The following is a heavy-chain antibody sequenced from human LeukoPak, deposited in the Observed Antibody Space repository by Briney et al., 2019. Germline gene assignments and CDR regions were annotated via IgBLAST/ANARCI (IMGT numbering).Heavy chain of an antibody. D-gene: IGHD3-9*01. Sequence: PGGSLRLSCAASGFTFSSYAMSGVRQAPGKGLEWVSAISGSGGSTYYADSVKGRFTISRDNSKNTLYLQMNSLRAEDTAVYYCAKSVRYFDWSLGRFDYWGQGTLVTVSS. CDR3: AKSVRYFDWSLGRFDY. CDR2: ISGSGGST. V-gene: IGHV3-23*01. J-gene: IGHJ4*02. CDR1: GFTFSSYA.